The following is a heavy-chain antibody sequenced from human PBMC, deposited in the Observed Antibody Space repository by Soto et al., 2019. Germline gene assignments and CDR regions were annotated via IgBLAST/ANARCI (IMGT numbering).Heavy chain of an antibody. V-gene: IGHV4-59*01. CDR3: ARLIVVVGGFDY. CDR1: GGSISSYY. CDR2: IYYSGST. Sequence: SETLSLTCTVSGGSISSYYWSWIRQPPGKGLEWIGYIYYSGSTNYNPSLKSRVTISVDTSKNQFSLKLSSVTAADTAVYYCARLIVVVGGFDYWGQGTLVTVSS. D-gene: IGHD2-2*01. J-gene: IGHJ4*02.